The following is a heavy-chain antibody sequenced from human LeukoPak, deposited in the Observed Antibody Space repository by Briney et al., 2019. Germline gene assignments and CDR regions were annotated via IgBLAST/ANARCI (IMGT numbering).Heavy chain of an antibody. CDR3: SRGIAAAGIVGLYYYYYGMDV. J-gene: IGHJ6*02. V-gene: IGHV3-73*01. CDR1: GFTFSGSA. D-gene: IGHD6-13*01. Sequence: GGSLRLSCAASGFTFSGSAMHWVRQASGKGLEWVGRIRSKANSYATAYAASVKGSFTISRDDSKNTAYLQMNSLKTEDTAVYYCSRGIAAAGIVGLYYYYYGMDVWGQGTTVTVSS. CDR2: IRSKANSYAT.